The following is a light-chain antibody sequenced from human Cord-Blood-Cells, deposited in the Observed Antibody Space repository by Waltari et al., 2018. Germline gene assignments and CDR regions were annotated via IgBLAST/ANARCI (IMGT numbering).Light chain of an antibody. J-gene: IGLJ2*01. CDR2: EVS. CDR1: SSAVGGYNH. Sequence: QSALTQPAPVSGSPGQSITIPCTVPSSAVGGYNHVSWYQQHPGKAPKLMIYEVSNRPSGVSNRFSGSKSGNTASLTISGLQAEDEADYYCSSYTSSSTLVFGGGTKLTVL. V-gene: IGLV2-14*01. CDR3: SSYTSSSTLV.